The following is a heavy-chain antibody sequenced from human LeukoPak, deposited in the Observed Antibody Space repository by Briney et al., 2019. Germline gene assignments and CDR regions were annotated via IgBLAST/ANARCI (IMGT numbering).Heavy chain of an antibody. V-gene: IGHV4-34*01. CDR1: GGSFSGYY. J-gene: IGHJ6*03. Sequence: PSETLSLTCAVYGGSFSGYYWSWIRQPPGKGLEWIGEINHSGSTNYNPSLKSRVTISVDTSKNQFSLKLGSVTAADTAVYYCASRSTSRYYYYYYMDVWGKGTTVTVSS. D-gene: IGHD2-2*01. CDR2: INHSGST. CDR3: ASRSTSRYYYYYYMDV.